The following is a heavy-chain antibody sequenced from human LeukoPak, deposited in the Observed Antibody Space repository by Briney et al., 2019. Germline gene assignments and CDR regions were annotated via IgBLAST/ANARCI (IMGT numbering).Heavy chain of an antibody. CDR2: MNPNSGNT. Sequence: GASVKISCKASGYTLTSYDINWVRQATGQGLEWMGWMNPNSGNTGYAQKFQGSVTMTRNTSTATAYMELSSLKSEDTAVYYCARVNTYYYGSGVSRAFHMWGQGTMVTVSS. CDR1: GYTLTSYD. CDR3: ARVNTYYYGSGVSRAFHM. D-gene: IGHD3-10*01. V-gene: IGHV1-8*01. J-gene: IGHJ3*02.